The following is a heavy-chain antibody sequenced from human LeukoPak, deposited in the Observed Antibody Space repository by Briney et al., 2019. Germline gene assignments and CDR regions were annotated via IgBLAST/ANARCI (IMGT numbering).Heavy chain of an antibody. CDR1: GFTVSSNY. CDR2: IYSGGST. CDR3: ARDANY. J-gene: IGHJ4*02. Sequence: GGSLTLSCAASGFTVSSNYRSWVRQAPGKGLEWVSVIYSGGSTYSADSVKGRFTISRDNSKNTLYLQMNSLSAEDTAVYYCARDANYWGQGTLVTVSS. V-gene: IGHV3-66*01.